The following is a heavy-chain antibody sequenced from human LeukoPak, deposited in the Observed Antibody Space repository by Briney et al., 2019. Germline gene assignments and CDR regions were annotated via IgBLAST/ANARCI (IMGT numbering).Heavy chain of an antibody. CDR1: GFTFRSYA. V-gene: IGHV3-23*01. CDR3: ARSGDGTVQWLVRLESDV. J-gene: IGHJ6*02. CDR2: LGGSDSST. Sequence: TGGSLRLSCAASGFTFRSYAMSWVRQAPGKGLEWVSTLGGSDSSTYYADSVKGRFIISRDNAKNSLYLQMNSLRAEDTAVYYCARSGDGTVQWLVRLESDVWGQGTTVTVSS. D-gene: IGHD6-19*01.